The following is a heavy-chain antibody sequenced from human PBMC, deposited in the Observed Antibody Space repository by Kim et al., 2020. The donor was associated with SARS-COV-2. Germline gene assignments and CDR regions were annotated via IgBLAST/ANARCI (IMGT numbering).Heavy chain of an antibody. V-gene: IGHV1-24*01. CDR3: ATAPPIAVAGTYWFDP. D-gene: IGHD6-19*01. J-gene: IGHJ5*02. Sequence: KFQGRVTMTEDTSTDTAYMELSSLRSEDTAVYYCATAPPIAVAGTYWFDPWGQGTLVTVSS.